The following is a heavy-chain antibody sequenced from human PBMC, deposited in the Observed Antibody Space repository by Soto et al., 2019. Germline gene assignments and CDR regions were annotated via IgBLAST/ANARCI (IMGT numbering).Heavy chain of an antibody. Sequence: GSLRLSCAASGFSFSHYEMNWVRQAPGKGLEWVSNIRSNDESIYYADSVKGRFSMSRDNARNLVYLQMNSLRADDTAVYFCARETTHDAIDIWGQGTMVTVSS. CDR3: ARETTHDAIDI. V-gene: IGHV3-48*03. CDR2: IRSNDESI. CDR1: GFSFSHYE. J-gene: IGHJ3*02. D-gene: IGHD4-17*01.